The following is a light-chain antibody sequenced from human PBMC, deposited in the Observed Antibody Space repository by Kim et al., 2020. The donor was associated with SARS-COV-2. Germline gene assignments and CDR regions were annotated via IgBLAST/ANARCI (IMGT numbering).Light chain of an antibody. CDR1: QDISNY. Sequence: SLGDRVTITCQASQDISNYLNWYQQKPGKAPKLLIYDASNLETGVPSRFSGSGSGTDFTFTISSLQPEDIATYYCQQYDNLPPLTFGGGTKVEIK. CDR3: QQYDNLPPLT. CDR2: DAS. V-gene: IGKV1-33*01. J-gene: IGKJ4*01.